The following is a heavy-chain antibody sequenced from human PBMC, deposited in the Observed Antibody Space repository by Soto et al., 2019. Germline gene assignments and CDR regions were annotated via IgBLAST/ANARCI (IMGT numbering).Heavy chain of an antibody. CDR2: ISAYNGDT. J-gene: IGHJ5*02. CDR1: GYTFTNYG. Sequence: QVQLVQSGVEVKTPGASVKVSCKASGYTFTNYGITWVRQAPGQGLEWMGWISAYNGDTNYAQKRQGRVTMTTDTSPSTAYLELRSLRPDDTAVYYCARNCSGGSCYFGWFDPWGQGTLVTVSS. D-gene: IGHD2-15*01. V-gene: IGHV1-18*01. CDR3: ARNCSGGSCYFGWFDP.